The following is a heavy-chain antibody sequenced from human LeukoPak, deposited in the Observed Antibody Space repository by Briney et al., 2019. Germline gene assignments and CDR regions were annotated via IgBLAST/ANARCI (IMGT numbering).Heavy chain of an antibody. Sequence: SETLSLTCSVSDGSITTHYWSWIRQPPGKGLEWIDYIFHSGNTKYNPSLKSRVAFSLDTSKKQLSLTLRSVNAADTAVYYCARAGNFSWGEFDSWGQGTLVIVSS. V-gene: IGHV4-59*11. CDR1: DGSITTHY. CDR3: ARAGNFSWGEFDS. J-gene: IGHJ5*01. D-gene: IGHD3-16*01. CDR2: IFHSGNT.